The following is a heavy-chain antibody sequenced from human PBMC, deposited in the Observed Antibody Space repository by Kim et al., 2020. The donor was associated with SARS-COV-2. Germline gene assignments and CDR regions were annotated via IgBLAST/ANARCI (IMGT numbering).Heavy chain of an antibody. Sequence: GGSLRRSCAASGFTFSSYSMHWVRQAPGKGLEWVASITSSSSSSYYADSVKGRFTISRDNAENSLFLQMNSLRDEDTAVYYCARGVDTAMVSGGYNWFDP. CDR1: GFTFSSYS. J-gene: IGHJ5*02. CDR3: ARGVDTAMVSGGYNWFDP. D-gene: IGHD5-18*01. CDR2: ITSSSSSS. V-gene: IGHV3-21*01.